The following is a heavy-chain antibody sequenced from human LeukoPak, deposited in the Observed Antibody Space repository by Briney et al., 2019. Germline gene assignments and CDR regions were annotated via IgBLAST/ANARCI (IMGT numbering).Heavy chain of an antibody. Sequence: SETLSLTCAVSGASFSAHYWSWIRQPPGKGLEWIGYMYYSGSTNYNPSLKSRVTISVDTSKNQFSLKLSSVTAADTAVYYCARDGRGSTSLDNWGQGILVTVSS. V-gene: IGHV4-59*11. CDR3: ARDGRGSTSLDN. D-gene: IGHD6-6*01. J-gene: IGHJ4*02. CDR2: MYYSGST. CDR1: GASFSAHY.